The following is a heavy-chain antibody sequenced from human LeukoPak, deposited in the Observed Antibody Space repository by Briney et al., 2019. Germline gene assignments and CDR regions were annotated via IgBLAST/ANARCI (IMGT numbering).Heavy chain of an antibody. CDR3: VSFYETY. V-gene: IGHV3-74*01. Sequence: GGSLRLSCAASGNYWMHWVRQAPGKGLVWVSHINSDGSWTCYADSVKGRFTISKDNAKNTVYLQMNSLRAEDTAVYYCVSFYETYWGRGTLVTVSS. CDR1: GNYW. J-gene: IGHJ4*02. D-gene: IGHD2/OR15-2a*01. CDR2: INSDGSWT.